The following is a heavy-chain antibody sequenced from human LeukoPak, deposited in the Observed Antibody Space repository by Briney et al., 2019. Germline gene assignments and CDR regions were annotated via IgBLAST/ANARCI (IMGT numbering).Heavy chain of an antibody. CDR2: LSSGGSHE. D-gene: IGHD6-13*01. Sequence: PGGSLRLSCAASGFTFSDYGMHWVRQAPGKGLEWVAVLSSGGSHEYFADSVKGRFTISRDNSKNTLNLQMSSLRPEDTAVYYCARAGIAAAGTSYYGMDVWGQGTTVTVSS. CDR1: GFTFSDYG. J-gene: IGHJ6*02. V-gene: IGHV3-30*03. CDR3: ARAGIAAAGTSYYGMDV.